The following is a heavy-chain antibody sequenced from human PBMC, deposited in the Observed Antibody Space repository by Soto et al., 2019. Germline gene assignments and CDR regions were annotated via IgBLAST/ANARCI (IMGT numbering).Heavy chain of an antibody. V-gene: IGHV1-69*13. CDR1: GGTFSSYA. D-gene: IGHD1-7*01. J-gene: IGHJ6*02. CDR2: IIPIFGTA. Sequence: SVKVSCKASGGTFSSYAISWVRQAPGQGLEWMGGIIPIFGTANYAQKFQGRVTITADESTSTAYMELSSLRSEDTAVYYCARDTVELSNYYGMAVWGQGTTVTVSS. CDR3: ARDTVELSNYYGMAV.